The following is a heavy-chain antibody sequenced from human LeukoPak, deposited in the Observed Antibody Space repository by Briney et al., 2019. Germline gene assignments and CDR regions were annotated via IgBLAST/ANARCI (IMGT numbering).Heavy chain of an antibody. CDR1: GFTFSSHG. J-gene: IGHJ4*02. V-gene: IGHV3-23*01. CDR3: AREVEGFDY. CDR2: ISPSGGIT. Sequence: PGGTLRLSCAASGFTFSSHGMNWVRQAPGKGLEWVSGISPSGGITYYTDSVKGRFTISRDNSKNTQSLQMNSLRAEDTAVYYCAREVEGFDYWGQGTLVTVSS.